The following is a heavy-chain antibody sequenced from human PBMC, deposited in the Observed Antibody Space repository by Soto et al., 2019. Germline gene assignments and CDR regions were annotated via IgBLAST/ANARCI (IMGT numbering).Heavy chain of an antibody. CDR3: TYRRGCDWMHYFDY. J-gene: IGHJ4*02. D-gene: IGHD2-21*02. CDR1: GFSLSTSGVG. V-gene: IGHV2-5*02. Sequence: QITLKESGPTLVKPTETLTLTCTFSGFSLSTSGVGVGWIRQPPGKALEWLALIYWDDDKRYSPSLKSRLTITNYSSKNQVALTIGNMYPVVAVTYYCTYRRGCDWMHYFDYWGQGTLVTVSS. CDR2: IYWDDDK.